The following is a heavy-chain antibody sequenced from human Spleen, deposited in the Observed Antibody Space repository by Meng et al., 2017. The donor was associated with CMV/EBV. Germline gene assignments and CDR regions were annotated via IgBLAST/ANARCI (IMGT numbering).Heavy chain of an antibody. J-gene: IGHJ6*02. CDR1: GGSISSGGYY. Sequence: SETLSLTCTVSGGSISSGGYYWSWIRQHPGKGLEWIGYIYYSGSTYYNPSLKSRVTISVDTSKNQFSLKLSSVTVADTAVYYCARDCRWSGPKEAYGMDVWGQGTTVTVSS. V-gene: IGHV4-31*03. D-gene: IGHD3-3*01. CDR2: IYYSGST. CDR3: ARDCRWSGPKEAYGMDV.